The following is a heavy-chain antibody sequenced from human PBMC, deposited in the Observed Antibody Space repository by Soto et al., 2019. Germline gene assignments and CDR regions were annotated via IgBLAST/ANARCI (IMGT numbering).Heavy chain of an antibody. CDR2: ISGSGGST. J-gene: IGHJ6*02. V-gene: IGHV3-23*01. CDR3: ARQVVRGIKHYYYYYRMGV. Sequence: EVQLLESGGGLVQPGGSLRLSCAASGFTFSSYAMSWVRQAPGKGLEWVSAISGSGGSTYYADSVKGRFTISRDNSKKPLYLQMNGRGAEDTGVYYCARQVVRGIKHYYYYYRMGVWGQGTTVTVSS. CDR1: GFTFSSYA. D-gene: IGHD3-10*01.